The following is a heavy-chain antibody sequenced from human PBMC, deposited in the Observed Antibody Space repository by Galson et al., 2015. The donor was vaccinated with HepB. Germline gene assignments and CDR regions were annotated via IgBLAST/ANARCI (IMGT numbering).Heavy chain of an antibody. Sequence: SVKVSCKASGGTFSSYAISWVRQAPGQGLEWLGRIIPILGIANYAQKFQGRVTITADKSTSTAYMELSSLRSEDTAVYYCARDLLAAAGVNYYYYGMDVWGQGTTVTVSS. V-gene: IGHV1-69*04. D-gene: IGHD6-13*01. CDR1: GGTFSSYA. CDR3: ARDLLAAAGVNYYYYGMDV. J-gene: IGHJ6*02. CDR2: IIPILGIA.